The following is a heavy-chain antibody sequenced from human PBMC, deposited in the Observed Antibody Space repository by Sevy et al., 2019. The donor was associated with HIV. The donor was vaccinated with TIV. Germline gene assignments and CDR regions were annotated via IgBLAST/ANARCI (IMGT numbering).Heavy chain of an antibody. V-gene: IGHV5-51*01. CDR3: SRGVVASYFDY. CDR2: IYPGGSDV. CDR1: GYNFPNYG. Sequence: GESLKISCKGSGYNFPNYGIAWVRQMPGKDLVWMGIIYPGGSDVRYSPSVQGQVTFSADKSISTAYLQWGSLKASDSAVNYCSRGVVASYFDYWGQGTLVTVSS. D-gene: IGHD2-2*01. J-gene: IGHJ4*02.